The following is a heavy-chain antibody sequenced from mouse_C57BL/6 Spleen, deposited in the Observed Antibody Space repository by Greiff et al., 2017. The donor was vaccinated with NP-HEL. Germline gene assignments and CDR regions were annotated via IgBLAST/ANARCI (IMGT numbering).Heavy chain of an antibody. CDR1: GFTFTSYA. Sequence: EVQVVESGGGLVKPGGSLKLSCAASGFTFTSYAMSWVRQTPETRLEWVATISDGGSYTYYPDNVKGRSTLSRDNAKNTLYLQMSHRKSEDTAMYYGGRDGNDLRDGYCDYWGQGTTLTVSS. J-gene: IGHJ2*01. CDR2: ISDGGSYT. CDR3: GRDGNDLRDGYCDY. V-gene: IGHV5-4*01. D-gene: IGHD1-1*01.